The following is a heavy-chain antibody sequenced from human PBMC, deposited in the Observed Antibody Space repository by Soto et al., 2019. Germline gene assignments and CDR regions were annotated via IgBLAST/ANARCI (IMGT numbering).Heavy chain of an antibody. J-gene: IGHJ4*02. D-gene: IGHD6-19*01. CDR2: ISNDETKK. V-gene: IGHV3-30-3*01. CDR3: AKSIAVAGLDY. CDR1: GFFFNTYA. Sequence: QVQLVESGGGVVQPGRSLRLSCAASGFFFNTYAIHWVRQAPGKGLEWVAVISNDETKKYFADSVKGRVPIFRDSSKNTVYLQMDSLRAEDTAVYYCAKSIAVAGLDYWGPGTLVTVSS.